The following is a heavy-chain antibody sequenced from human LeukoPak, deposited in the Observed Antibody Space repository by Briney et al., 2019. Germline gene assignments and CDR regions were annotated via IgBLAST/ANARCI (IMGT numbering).Heavy chain of an antibody. J-gene: IGHJ6*03. V-gene: IGHV3-11*01. CDR3: ARDGGDIVVVTAKDYYYYMDV. CDR2: ISSSGSTI. D-gene: IGHD2-21*02. CDR1: GFTFSGYY. Sequence: PGGSLRLSCAASGFTFSGYYMSWIRQAPGKGLEWVSYISSSGSTIYYADSVKGRFTISRDNAKNSLYLQMNSLRAEDTAVYYCARDGGDIVVVTAKDYYYYMDVWGKGTTVTVSS.